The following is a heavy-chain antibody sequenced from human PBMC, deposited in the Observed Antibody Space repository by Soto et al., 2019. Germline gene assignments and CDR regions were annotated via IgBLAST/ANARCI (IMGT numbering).Heavy chain of an antibody. Sequence: GGSLRLSCAASGFTFSSYSMNWVRHAPGKGQEWVSSISSSSSYIYYADSVKGRFTISRDNAKNSLYLQMNSLRAEDTAVYYCARVLNVATIWYYYYGMDVWGQGTTVTVPS. CDR1: GFTFSSYS. CDR2: ISSSSSYI. V-gene: IGHV3-21*01. CDR3: ARVLNVATIWYYYYGMDV. J-gene: IGHJ6*02. D-gene: IGHD5-12*01.